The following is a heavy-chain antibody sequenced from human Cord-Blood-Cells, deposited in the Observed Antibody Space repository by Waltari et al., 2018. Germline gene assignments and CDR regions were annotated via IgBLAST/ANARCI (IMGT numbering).Heavy chain of an antibody. V-gene: IGHV1-8*03. J-gene: IGHJ4*02. CDR2: MNPNSGNT. CDR1: GYTFTSYD. D-gene: IGHD3-3*01. CDR3: ARGTDYDFWSGYYFDY. Sequence: QVQLVQSGAEVKKPGASVKLSCKASGYTFTSYDINCVRQATGQGREWMGWMNPNSGNTGYAQKFQGRVTITRNTSISTAYMELSSLRSEDTAVYYCARGTDYDFWSGYYFDYWGQGTLVTVSS.